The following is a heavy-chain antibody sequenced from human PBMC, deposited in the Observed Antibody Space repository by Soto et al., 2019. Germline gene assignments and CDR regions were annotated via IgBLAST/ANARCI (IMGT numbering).Heavy chain of an antibody. V-gene: IGHV4-31*03. CDR3: ARLRDGYNHVNFDY. CDR1: GGSISSSGHY. CDR2: TFCTGNT. Sequence: SETLSLTCTVSGGSISSSGHYWSWIRQHPGKGLEWIGYTFCTGNTYYNPSLKSRLIISVDTSKNQFSLKLSSVTAADTAVYYCARLRDGYNHVNFDYWGQGTLVTVSS. D-gene: IGHD5-12*01. J-gene: IGHJ4*02.